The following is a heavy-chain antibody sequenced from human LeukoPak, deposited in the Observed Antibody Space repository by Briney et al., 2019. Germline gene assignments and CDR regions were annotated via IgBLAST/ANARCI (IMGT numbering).Heavy chain of an antibody. J-gene: IGHJ4*02. D-gene: IGHD1-7*01. Sequence: ASVKVSCKASGYTFTSYDMNSVGRAPGPGLEGMGVINPSGGSTSYAQKSQGRGTMTRDTSTSTVYMELSSLRSEDTAVYYCARAQKTGTTSKFSFDYWGQGTLVTVSS. CDR3: ARAQKTGTTSKFSFDY. CDR1: GYTFTSYD. V-gene: IGHV1-46*01. CDR2: INPSGGST.